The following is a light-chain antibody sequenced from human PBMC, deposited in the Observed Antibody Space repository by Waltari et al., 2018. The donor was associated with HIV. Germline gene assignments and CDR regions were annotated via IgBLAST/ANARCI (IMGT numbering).Light chain of an antibody. V-gene: IGLV2-23*02. CDR3: CSYAGSSTYV. CDR2: DFS. J-gene: IGLJ1*01. CDR1: GSDVGGHNY. Sequence: QSALTQPASASGSPGQSITISCPGTGSDVGGHNYISWYQQHPGKAPKLMIYDFSKRPSGVSNRFSGSKSGNTASLTISGLQAEDEADYYCCSYAGSSTYVFGTGTKVTVL.